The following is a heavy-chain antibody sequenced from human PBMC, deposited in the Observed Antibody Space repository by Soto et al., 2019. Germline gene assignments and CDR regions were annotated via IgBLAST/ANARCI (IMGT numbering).Heavy chain of an antibody. CDR3: ARELNTESSAYYSFAY. J-gene: IGHJ4*02. CDR1: DYSFSAYG. CDR2: VSTNNANT. Sequence: QVQLVQSGPEVKMPGASVKVSCKTSDYSFSAYGLAWLRQAPGQRPEWMGWVSTNNANTNYAQKFQGRVTMTTDTSTTTTYMELRSLRSDDTAVYYCARELNTESSAYYSFAYWGQGTLVTVSS. V-gene: IGHV1-18*01. D-gene: IGHD3-22*01.